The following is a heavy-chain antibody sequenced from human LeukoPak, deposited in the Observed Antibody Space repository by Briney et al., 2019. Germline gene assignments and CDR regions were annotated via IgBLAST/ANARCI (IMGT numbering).Heavy chain of an antibody. CDR1: GFTLDDYA. CDR3: AKGLGSSWVFDY. J-gene: IGHJ4*02. Sequence: PGGSLRLSCAASGFTLDDYAMHWVRQAPGKGLEGVSGISWNSGSIVYADSVKGRFTISRDNAKNSLYLQMNSLRAEDMALYYCAKGLGSSWVFDYWGQGTLVTVSS. CDR2: ISWNSGSI. D-gene: IGHD6-13*01. V-gene: IGHV3-9*03.